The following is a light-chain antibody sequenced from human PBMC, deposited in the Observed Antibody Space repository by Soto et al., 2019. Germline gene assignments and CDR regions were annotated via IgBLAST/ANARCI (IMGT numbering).Light chain of an antibody. Sequence: QSVLTQPPSASGTPGQRVTIFCSGSSSNIGSNYVYWYQQLPGTAPKLLIFRNNQRPSGVPVRYSGSKSGTSASLAISGLRSEAEADYYCAAWADSLSGLVVFGGGTKVTVL. CDR1: SSNIGSNY. CDR2: RNN. CDR3: AAWADSLSGLVV. J-gene: IGLJ2*01. V-gene: IGLV1-47*01.